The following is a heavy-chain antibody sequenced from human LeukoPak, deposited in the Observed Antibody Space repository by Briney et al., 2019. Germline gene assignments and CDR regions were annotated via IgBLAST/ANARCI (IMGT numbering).Heavy chain of an antibody. CDR1: GYTFTGYY. J-gene: IGHJ4*02. CDR2: INPNSGGT. Sequence: ASVKVSCKASGYTFTGYYMHWVRQAPGQGLEWMGWINPNSGGTNYAQKFQGRVTMTRDTSISTAYLQWSSLKASDTAMYYCARQGFVLMVPDYWGQGTLVTVSS. D-gene: IGHD2-8*01. CDR3: ARQGFVLMVPDY. V-gene: IGHV1-2*02.